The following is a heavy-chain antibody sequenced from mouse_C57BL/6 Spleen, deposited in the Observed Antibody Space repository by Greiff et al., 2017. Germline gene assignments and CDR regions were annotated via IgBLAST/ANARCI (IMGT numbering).Heavy chain of an antibody. V-gene: IGHV1-4*01. CDR1: GYTFTSYT. J-gene: IGHJ4*01. Sequence: QVQLQESGAELARPGASVKMSCKASGYTFTSYTMHWVKQRPGQGLEWIGYINPSCGYTNYNQKFKDQATLTADKASSTAYMQLSNQTSEDSAVYYWARSYYDYDERAMDDWGQGTSVTVSS. CDR3: ARSYYDYDERAMDD. CDR2: INPSCGYT. D-gene: IGHD2-4*01.